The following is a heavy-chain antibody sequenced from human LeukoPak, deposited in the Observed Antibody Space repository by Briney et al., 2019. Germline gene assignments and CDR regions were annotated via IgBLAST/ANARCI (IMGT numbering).Heavy chain of an antibody. CDR1: GYTFTGYY. Sequence: ASVKVSCKASGYTFTGYYMHWVRQAPGQGLEWMGWINPNSGGTNYAQKFQGRVTMTRDTSTSTVYMELRSLRSEDTAVYYCARDRLPGGWWHALDIWGQGTMVTVSS. CDR2: INPNSGGT. D-gene: IGHD6-19*01. J-gene: IGHJ3*02. V-gene: IGHV1-2*02. CDR3: ARDRLPGGWWHALDI.